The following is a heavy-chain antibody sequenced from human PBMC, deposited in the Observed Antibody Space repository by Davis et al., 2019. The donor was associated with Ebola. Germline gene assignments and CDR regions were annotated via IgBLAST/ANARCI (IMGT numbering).Heavy chain of an antibody. V-gene: IGHV3-74*01. J-gene: IGHJ6*04. CDR3: AGGTIPLYGIDV. D-gene: IGHD1-14*01. CDR2: IISDGSTT. CDR1: GFTFSSYW. Sequence: HTGGSLRLSCAASGFTFSSYWMHWVRLAPGKGLVWVSRIISDGSTTTYADSVKGRFTISRDNSKNTLYVQMDSLRVEDTAVYYCAGGTIPLYGIDVWGKGTTVTVSS.